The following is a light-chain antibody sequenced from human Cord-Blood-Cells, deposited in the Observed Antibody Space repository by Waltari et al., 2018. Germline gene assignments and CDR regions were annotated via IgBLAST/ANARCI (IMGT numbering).Light chain of an antibody. CDR1: SSDVGGYNY. CDR3: CSYAGSYTLV. CDR2: DVS. V-gene: IGLV2-11*01. Sequence: SALTQPRSVSGSPGPSVTISCTGTSSDVGGYNYVSWYQQHPAKAPKLTIYDVSKPPAVVPDRFSGSKSGNTASLTISGLQAEDEADYYCCSYAGSYTLVFGGGTKLTVL. J-gene: IGLJ3*02.